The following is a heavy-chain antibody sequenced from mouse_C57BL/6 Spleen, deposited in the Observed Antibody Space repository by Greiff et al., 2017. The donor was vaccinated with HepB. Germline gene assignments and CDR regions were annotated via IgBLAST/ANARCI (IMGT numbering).Heavy chain of an antibody. D-gene: IGHD4-1*01. Sequence: QVHVKQPGAELVKPGASVKLSCKASGYTFTSYWMHWVKQRPGQGLEWIGMIHPNSGSTNYNEKFKSKATLTVDKSSSTAYMQLSSLTSEDSAVYYCASSGTGYFDYWGQGTTLTVSS. V-gene: IGHV1-64*01. CDR1: GYTFTSYW. CDR2: IHPNSGST. CDR3: ASSGTGYFDY. J-gene: IGHJ2*01.